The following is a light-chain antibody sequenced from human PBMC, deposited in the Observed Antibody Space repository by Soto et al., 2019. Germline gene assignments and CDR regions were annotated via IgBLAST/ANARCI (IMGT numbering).Light chain of an antibody. CDR3: NSYTSSSTLDV. V-gene: IGLV2-14*01. Sequence: QSALTQPASVSGSPGQSITISCTGTSSDIGTYNYVSWYQQHPGKAPKLMIYEVSNRPSGVSNRFVGSKSGNTASLTISGLQAEDEADYFCNSYTSSSTLDVFGTGTKVTVL. CDR1: SSDIGTYNY. J-gene: IGLJ1*01. CDR2: EVS.